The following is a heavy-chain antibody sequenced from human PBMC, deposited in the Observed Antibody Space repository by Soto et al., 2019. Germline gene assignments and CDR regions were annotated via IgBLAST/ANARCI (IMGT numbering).Heavy chain of an antibody. V-gene: IGHV4-59*08. D-gene: IGHD2-15*01. J-gene: IGHJ4*02. CDR2: IYYSGST. Sequence: QVQLQESGPRLVKPSETLSLTCTVSGGSISSYYWSWILQPPGKGLEWIGYIYYSGSTNYNPSLKSRVTISVDTSKNQFSLNLSSVTAADTAVYYCARRWGRSFDYWGQGTLVTVSS. CDR1: GGSISSYY. CDR3: ARRWGRSFDY.